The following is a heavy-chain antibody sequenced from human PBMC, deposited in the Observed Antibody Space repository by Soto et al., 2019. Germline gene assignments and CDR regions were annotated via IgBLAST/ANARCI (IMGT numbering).Heavy chain of an antibody. CDR3: ATMNGYFEY. D-gene: IGHD3-22*01. Sequence: LRLSCADSGFRFSSYSMSWVRQTPGKGLEWVAAITATGDRTYYADSVTGRFTISRDNSKKTHYLQTTSLRAEDTAMYYCATMNGYFEYWGQGTPVTVS. V-gene: IGHV3-23*01. CDR1: GFRFSSYS. J-gene: IGHJ4*02. CDR2: ITATGDRT.